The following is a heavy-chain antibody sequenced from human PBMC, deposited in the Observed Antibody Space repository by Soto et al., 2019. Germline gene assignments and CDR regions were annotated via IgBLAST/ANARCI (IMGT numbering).Heavy chain of an antibody. Sequence: QVHLQQSGPGLMNPSETLSLTCTVSGGSMSSYYWTWIRQPAGKGLEWIGRVYSSGGTHYNPSLKSRVTISLDTSKNQFSLRLLSVTDADTAVYYCARGQRFSDWFDPWGQGTLVTVSS. D-gene: IGHD3-3*01. CDR2: VYSSGGT. J-gene: IGHJ5*02. V-gene: IGHV4-4*07. CDR3: ARGQRFSDWFDP. CDR1: GGSMSSYY.